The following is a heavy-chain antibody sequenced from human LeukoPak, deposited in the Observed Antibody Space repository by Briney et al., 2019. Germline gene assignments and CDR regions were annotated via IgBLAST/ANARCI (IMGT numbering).Heavy chain of an antibody. D-gene: IGHD3-16*01. CDR1: GFTFSDYY. CDR3: ARARGGGPGVHFDY. V-gene: IGHV3-11*05. Sequence: GGSLRLSCAASGFTFSDYYMSWIRQAPGKGLEWVSYISSSSSYTNYADSVKGRFTISRDNAKNAVYLKVNSLRAEDTAVYYCARARGGGPGVHFDYWGQGTLVTVSS. J-gene: IGHJ4*02. CDR2: ISSSSSYT.